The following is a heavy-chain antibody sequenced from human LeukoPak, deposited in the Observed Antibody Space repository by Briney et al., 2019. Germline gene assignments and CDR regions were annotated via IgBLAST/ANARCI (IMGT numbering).Heavy chain of an antibody. V-gene: IGHV3-30*04. D-gene: IGHD6-13*01. CDR1: GFTFSSYA. J-gene: IGHJ5*02. Sequence: GRFLRLSCAASGFTFSSYAMHWVRQAPGKGLEWVAVISYDGSNKYYADSVKGRFTISRDNSKNTLYLQMNSLRAEDTAVYYCARDRHPHSSSWPYWFDPWGQGTLVTVSS. CDR2: ISYDGSNK. CDR3: ARDRHPHSSSWPYWFDP.